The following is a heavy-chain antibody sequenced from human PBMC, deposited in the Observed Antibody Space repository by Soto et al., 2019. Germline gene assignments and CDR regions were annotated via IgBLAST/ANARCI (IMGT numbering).Heavy chain of an antibody. CDR3: ARDWRLYYYDSSGYPRGMDV. D-gene: IGHD3-22*01. Sequence: SVKVSCKAFGGTFSSYAISWVRQAPGQGLEWMGGIIPIFGTANYAQKFQGRVTITADESTSTAYMELSSLRSEDTAVYYCARDWRLYYYDSSGYPRGMDVWGQGTTVTVSS. CDR2: IIPIFGTA. V-gene: IGHV1-69*13. J-gene: IGHJ6*02. CDR1: GGTFSSYA.